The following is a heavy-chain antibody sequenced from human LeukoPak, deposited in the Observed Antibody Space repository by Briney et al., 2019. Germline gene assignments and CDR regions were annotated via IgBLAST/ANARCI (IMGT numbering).Heavy chain of an antibody. Sequence: SETLSLTCTVSGGSISSGNYYWSWIRQHPGKGLEWIGYIYYSGSTNYNPSLKSRVTISVDTSKNQFSLKLSSVTAADTAVYYCARGGLAGAMDWGQGTLVTVSS. J-gene: IGHJ4*02. CDR3: ARGGLAGAMD. CDR2: IYYSGST. CDR1: GGSISSGNYY. D-gene: IGHD5-18*01. V-gene: IGHV4-61*01.